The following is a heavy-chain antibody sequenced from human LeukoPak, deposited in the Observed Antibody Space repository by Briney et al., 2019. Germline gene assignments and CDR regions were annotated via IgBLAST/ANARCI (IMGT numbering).Heavy chain of an antibody. J-gene: IGHJ4*02. CDR1: GGSISSYY. Sequence: SETLSLTCTVSGGSISSYYWSWIRQPPGKGLEWIGYIYYSGSTNYNPSLKSRVTISVDTSKNQFSLKLSSVTAADTAAYYCASPLRKVDYWGQGTLVTVSS. CDR2: IYYSGST. V-gene: IGHV4-59*12. CDR3: ASPLRKVDY.